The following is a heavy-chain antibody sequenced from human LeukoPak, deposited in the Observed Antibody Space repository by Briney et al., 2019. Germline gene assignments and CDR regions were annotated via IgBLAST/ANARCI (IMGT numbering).Heavy chain of an antibody. V-gene: IGHV3-53*04. CDR3: ATPSEGMVRGVIYYYYGMDV. J-gene: IGHJ6*02. CDR2: IYSGGST. D-gene: IGHD3-10*01. CDR1: GFTVSSNY. Sequence: GGSLRLSCAASGFTVSSNYMSWVRQAPGKGLEWVSVIYSGGSTYYSDSVKGRFTISRHNSKNTLYLQMNSLRAEDTAVYYCATPSEGMVRGVIYYYYGMDVWGQGTTVTVSS.